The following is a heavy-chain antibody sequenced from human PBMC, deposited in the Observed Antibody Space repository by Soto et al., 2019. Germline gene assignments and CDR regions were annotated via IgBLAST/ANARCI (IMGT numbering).Heavy chain of an antibody. V-gene: IGHV4-34*01. CDR2: INHSGST. J-gene: IGHJ4*02. Sequence: SSETLSLTCAVYGGSFSGYYWSWIRQPPGKGLEWIGEINHSGSTNYNPSLRSRVTISVDTSKNQFSLKLSSVTAADTAVYYCARVSTGGLDYWGQGTLVTVS. D-gene: IGHD3-9*01. CDR1: GGSFSGYY. CDR3: ARVSTGGLDY.